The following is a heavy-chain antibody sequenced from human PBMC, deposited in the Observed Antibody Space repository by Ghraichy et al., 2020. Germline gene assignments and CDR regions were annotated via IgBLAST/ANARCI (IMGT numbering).Heavy chain of an antibody. CDR3: AKGARDYFDL. Sequence: GGSLRLSCAASEFTFSSYAMSWVRQAPGKGLEWVSAISNGGGGTYYADSVKGRFTISRDNSKNTLYLHMNSLRAEDTAVYYCAKGARDYFDLWGRGTLVTVSS. CDR2: ISNGGGGT. D-gene: IGHD5-24*01. CDR1: EFTFSSYA. V-gene: IGHV3-23*01. J-gene: IGHJ2*01.